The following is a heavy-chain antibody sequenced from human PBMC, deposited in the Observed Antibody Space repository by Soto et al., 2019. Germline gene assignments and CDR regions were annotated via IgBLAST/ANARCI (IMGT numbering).Heavy chain of an antibody. D-gene: IGHD6-13*01. CDR1: GGSISSGGYY. J-gene: IGHJ6*02. Sequence: QVQLQESGPGLVKPSQTLSLTCTVSGGSISSGGYYWSWIRQHPGKGLEWIGYIYYSGSTYYNPSVKSRVTISVDTSKNQCSLKLSSVTAADTAVYYCARESLGNSSSWYDSPEPDYYYYGMDVWGQGTTVTVSS. V-gene: IGHV4-31*03. CDR2: IYYSGST. CDR3: ARESLGNSSSWYDSPEPDYYYYGMDV.